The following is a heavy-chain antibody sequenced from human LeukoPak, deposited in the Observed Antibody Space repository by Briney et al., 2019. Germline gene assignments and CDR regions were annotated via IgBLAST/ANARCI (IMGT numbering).Heavy chain of an antibody. CDR1: GFTFSSYG. J-gene: IGHJ4*02. CDR2: IRYDGSNK. Sequence: GSLRLSCAASGFTFSSYGMHWVRQAPGKGLEWVAFIRYDGSNKYYADSVKGRFTISRDNSKNTLYLQMNSLSAEDTAVYFCAKDRNIGPATYYFDYWGQGALVTVSS. CDR3: AKDRNIGPATYYFDY. V-gene: IGHV3-30*02. D-gene: IGHD2-2*01.